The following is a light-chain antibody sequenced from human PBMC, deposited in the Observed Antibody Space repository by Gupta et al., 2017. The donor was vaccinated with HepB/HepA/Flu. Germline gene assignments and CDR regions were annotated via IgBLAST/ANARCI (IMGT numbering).Light chain of an antibody. CDR1: SSNIGAGYD. CDR3: QSYDSSLSGRGV. CDR2: GNS. Sequence: QSVLTQPPSVSGAPGQRVTISCTGSSSNIGAGYDVHWYQQLPGTDPKLRSDGNSNRPSGVPDRFSCAKSGTSASLAITGRQAEDEADDYCQSYDSSLSGRGVFGGGTKLTV. J-gene: IGLJ2*01. V-gene: IGLV1-40*01.